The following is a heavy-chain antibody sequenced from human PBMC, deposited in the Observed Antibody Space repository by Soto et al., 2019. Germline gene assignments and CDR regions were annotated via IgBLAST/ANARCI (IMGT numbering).Heavy chain of an antibody. CDR2: IYPSVSS. D-gene: IGHD1-1*01. CDR3: ARENVGTTFFDN. V-gene: IGHV4-38-2*02. J-gene: IGHJ4*02. Sequence: SETLSLTCNVSGFAISRGYYWSWVRQPPGKGVEWIGSIYPSVSSYHNPSLESRLTLSIDTSKNQFTLKLASVTAADTALYYCARENVGTTFFDNWGQGTQVTVS. CDR1: GFAISRGYY.